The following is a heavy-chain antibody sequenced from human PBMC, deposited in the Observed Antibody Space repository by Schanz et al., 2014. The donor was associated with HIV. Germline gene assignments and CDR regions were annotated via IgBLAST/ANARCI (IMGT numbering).Heavy chain of an antibody. V-gene: IGHV3-33*01. CDR2: IWYDGRNK. J-gene: IGHJ6*02. CDR1: GFTFNDYG. CDR3: ARGSGPYYYYYGMDV. D-gene: IGHD2-15*01. Sequence: QVQLVESGGRVVQPGRSLRLSCAASGFTFNDYGMHWVRQAPGKGLEWVVVIWYDGRNKYYADSVKGRFTISRDNSKNTLYLQMNSLRAEDTAVYYCARGSGPYYYYYGMDVWGQGTTVTVSS.